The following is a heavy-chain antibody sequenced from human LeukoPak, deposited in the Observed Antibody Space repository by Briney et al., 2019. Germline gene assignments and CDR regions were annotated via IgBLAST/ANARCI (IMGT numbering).Heavy chain of an antibody. CDR1: GFTFSSYS. CDR2: MSSSSSYI. D-gene: IGHD2-21*01. Sequence: PGGSLRPSCAASGFTFSSYSVNWVRQAPGKGLEWVSSMSSSSSYIYYADSVKGRFTISRDNANNSLYLQMNSLRAEDTSVYYWLRVLFIYGSRQWGPGTLVTVSS. CDR3: LRVLFIYGSRQ. V-gene: IGHV3-21*01. J-gene: IGHJ4*01.